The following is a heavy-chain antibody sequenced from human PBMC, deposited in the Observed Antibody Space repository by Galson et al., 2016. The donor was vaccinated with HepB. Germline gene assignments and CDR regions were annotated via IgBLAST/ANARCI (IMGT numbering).Heavy chain of an antibody. CDR1: GFTFNSYA. V-gene: IGHV3-23*01. CDR3: VKDRRYGDYVGWFDP. Sequence: SLRLSCAASGFTFNSYAMSWVRQAPGKGLEWVAGISASGQTTFYADSVTGRFTISRANSKNTLNLEMNKLRVDDTAVYYCVKDRRYGDYVGWFDPWGQGTPVIVSS. D-gene: IGHD4-17*01. CDR2: ISASGQTT. J-gene: IGHJ5*02.